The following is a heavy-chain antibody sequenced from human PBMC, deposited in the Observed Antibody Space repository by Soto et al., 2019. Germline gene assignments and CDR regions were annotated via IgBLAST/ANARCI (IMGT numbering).Heavy chain of an antibody. D-gene: IGHD3-3*01. J-gene: IGHJ5*02. CDR1: GGSVNGYY. V-gene: IGHV4-34*01. CDR2: INHTVGT. CDR3: ATRITVFGLLIPPFDP. Sequence: SETLSLTCAVYGGSVNGYYWNWIRQPPGKGLEWIGEINHTVGTHYNPSLKSRVTMSVDTSKNQFSLRLSSVTAADTAIYYCATRITVFGLLIPPFDPWGQGTQVTVSS.